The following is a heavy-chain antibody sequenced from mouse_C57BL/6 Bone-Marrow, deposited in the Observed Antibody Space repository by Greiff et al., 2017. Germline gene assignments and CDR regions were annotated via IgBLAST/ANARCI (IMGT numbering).Heavy chain of an antibody. CDR1: GFSLTSYG. Sequence: VKLMESGPGLVQPSQSLSITCTVSGFSLTSYGVHWVRQSPGKGLEWLGVIWSGGSTDYNAAFISRLSISKDNSKSQVFFKMNSLQADDTAIYYCARIPLYSGYAMDYWGQGTSVTVSS. V-gene: IGHV2-2*01. J-gene: IGHJ4*01. CDR2: IWSGGST. CDR3: ARIPLYSGYAMDY. D-gene: IGHD2-12*01.